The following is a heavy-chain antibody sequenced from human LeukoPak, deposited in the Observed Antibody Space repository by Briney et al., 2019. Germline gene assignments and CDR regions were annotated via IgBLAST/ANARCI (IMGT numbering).Heavy chain of an antibody. CDR3: ARIAVANTHDAFDI. CDR1: GGSISSSSYY. D-gene: IGHD6-19*01. CDR2: IYYSGST. Sequence: PSETLSLTCTVSGGSISSSSYYWGWIRQPPGTGLEWIGSIYYSGSTYYNPSLKSRVTISVDTSKNQFSLKLSSVTAADTAVYYCARIAVANTHDAFDIWGQGTMVTVSS. V-gene: IGHV4-39*07. J-gene: IGHJ3*02.